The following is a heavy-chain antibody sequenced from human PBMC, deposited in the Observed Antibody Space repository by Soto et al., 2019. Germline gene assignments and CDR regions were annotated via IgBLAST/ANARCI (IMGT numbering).Heavy chain of an antibody. J-gene: IGHJ4*02. CDR1: GGSISSGGYS. Sequence: SETLSLTCAVSGGSISSGGYSWSWIRQPPGKGLEWIGYIYHSGSTYYNPSLKSRVTISVDRSKNQFSLKLSSVTAADTAVYYCARAPSYDSSGPLDYWGQGTLVTVSS. D-gene: IGHD3-22*01. V-gene: IGHV4-30-2*01. CDR3: ARAPSYDSSGPLDY. CDR2: IYHSGST.